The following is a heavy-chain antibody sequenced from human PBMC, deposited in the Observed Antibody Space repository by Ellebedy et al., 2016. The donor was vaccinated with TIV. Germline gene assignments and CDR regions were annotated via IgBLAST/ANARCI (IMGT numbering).Heavy chain of an antibody. J-gene: IGHJ6*02. CDR2: INSSGRT. Sequence: SETLSLTXSVSGCSISSISYYCDGIRQPPGKGLERIGSINSSGRTHYNPSLKSRATISVDTSKNHFSLRLSSVTAADTAVYYCASHRSGIVLVPAHYGMDVWGQGTTVTVSS. V-gene: IGHV4-39*02. D-gene: IGHD2-2*01. CDR1: GCSISSISYY. CDR3: ASHRSGIVLVPAHYGMDV.